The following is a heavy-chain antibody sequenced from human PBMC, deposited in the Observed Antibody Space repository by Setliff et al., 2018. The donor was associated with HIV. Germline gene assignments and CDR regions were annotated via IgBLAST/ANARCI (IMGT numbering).Heavy chain of an antibody. CDR1: GGTFSSYA. J-gene: IGHJ5*02. V-gene: IGHV1-2*02. CDR3: VRVSPWFDP. CDR2: IIPNSGGT. Sequence: ASVKVSCKASGGTFSSYAISWVRQAPGQGLEWMGGIIPNSGGTNYAQKFQGRVTMTRDTSISTAYMELSRLRSDDTAVYYCVRVSPWFDPWGQGTLVTVSS.